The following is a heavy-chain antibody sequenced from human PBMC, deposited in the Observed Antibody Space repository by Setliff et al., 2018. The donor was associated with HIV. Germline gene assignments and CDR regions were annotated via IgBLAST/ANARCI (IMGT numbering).Heavy chain of an antibody. CDR2: IHYSGST. D-gene: IGHD1-7*01. CDR3: ARNSKNWNYPVEYYDYYMDV. Sequence: SETLSLTCTVSGGSISSGGYYWSWIRQHPGKGLEWIGYIHYSGSTYFNPSLKSRVTISLDTSKNQFSLKVSSMTAADTAVYYCARNSKNWNYPVEYYDYYMDVWGTGTTVTVAS. V-gene: IGHV4-31*03. J-gene: IGHJ6*03. CDR1: GGSISSGGYY.